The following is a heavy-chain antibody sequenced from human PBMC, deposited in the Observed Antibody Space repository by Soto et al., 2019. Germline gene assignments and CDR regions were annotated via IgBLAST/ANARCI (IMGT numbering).Heavy chain of an antibody. J-gene: IGHJ6*02. V-gene: IGHV1-46*01. Sequence: ASVKVSCKASGYTFTSYYMHWVRQAPGQGLEWMGIINPSGGSTSYAQKFQGRVTMTRDTSTSTVYMELSSLRSEDTAVYYCATRDRGDTDMAAYYYGMDVWGQGTTVTVSS. CDR1: GYTFTSYY. CDR2: INPSGGST. D-gene: IGHD5-18*01. CDR3: ATRDRGDTDMAAYYYGMDV.